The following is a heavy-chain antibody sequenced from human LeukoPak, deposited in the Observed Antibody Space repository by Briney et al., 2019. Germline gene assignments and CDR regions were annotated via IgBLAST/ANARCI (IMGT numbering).Heavy chain of an antibody. CDR3: ARAPSSGWRYYFDY. CDR2: IYYSGST. Sequence: SETLSLTCGVSGGSISSSGSYWGWIRQPPGKGLEWIGNIYYSGSTSYNPSLKSRVTMSVDTSKNQFSLKLTSVTAADAAVYYCARAPSSGWRYYFDYWGQGTLVTVSS. J-gene: IGHJ4*02. D-gene: IGHD6-19*01. CDR1: GGSISSSGSY. V-gene: IGHV4-39*01.